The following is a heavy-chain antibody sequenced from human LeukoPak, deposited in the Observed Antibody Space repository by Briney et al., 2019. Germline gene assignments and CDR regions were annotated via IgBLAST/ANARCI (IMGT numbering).Heavy chain of an antibody. CDR2: IYSGGST. CDR3: ARDPRPFNYYDSSGYSPYFDY. Sequence: GGSLRLSCAASGFTVSSNYMSWVRQAPGKGLEWVSVIYSGGSTYYADSVKGRFTISRDNSKNTLYLQMNSLRAEDTAVYYCARDPRPFNYYDSSGYSPYFDYWGQGTLVTVSS. V-gene: IGHV3-53*01. CDR1: GFTVSSNY. D-gene: IGHD3-22*01. J-gene: IGHJ4*02.